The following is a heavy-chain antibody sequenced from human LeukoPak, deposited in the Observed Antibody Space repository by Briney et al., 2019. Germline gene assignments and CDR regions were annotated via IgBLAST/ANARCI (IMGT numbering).Heavy chain of an antibody. J-gene: IGHJ4*02. Sequence: ASVKVSCKASGYTFTSYDINWVRQATGQGLEWMGGFDPEGGETIYAQKFQGRVTMTEDTSTDTAYMELSSLRSEDTAVYYCATGFLWFGELFHYWGQGTLVTVSS. CDR2: FDPEGGET. V-gene: IGHV1-24*01. D-gene: IGHD3-10*01. CDR3: ATGFLWFGELFHY. CDR1: GYTFTSYD.